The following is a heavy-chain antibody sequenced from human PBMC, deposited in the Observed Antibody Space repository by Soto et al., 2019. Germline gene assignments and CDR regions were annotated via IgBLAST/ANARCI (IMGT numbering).Heavy chain of an antibody. V-gene: IGHV4-30-2*01. D-gene: IGHD3-10*01. CDR2: IYHSGST. J-gene: IGHJ6*02. CDR3: GGVVRSYFPPYYYGMDV. Sequence: QLQLQESGSGLVKPSQTLSLTCAVSGGSISSGGYSWSWIRQPPGKGLEWIGYIYHSGSTYYNPSHSSRTTTVVDTTKNYSSQRLSYVAAATTAVYYSGGVVRSYFPPYYYGMDVWGQGTTVTVSS. CDR1: GGSISSGGYS.